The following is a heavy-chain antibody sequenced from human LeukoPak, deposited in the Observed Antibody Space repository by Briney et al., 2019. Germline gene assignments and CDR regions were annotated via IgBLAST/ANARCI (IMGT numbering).Heavy chain of an antibody. J-gene: IGHJ3*02. Sequence: SETLSLTCTVSGGSISSSSYYWGWIRQPPGKGLEWIGSIYYSGSTYYNPSLKSRVTISVDTSKNQFSLKLSSVTAADTAVYYCARWSYDSFIWGQGTMVTVSS. CDR1: GGSISSSSYY. D-gene: IGHD3-22*01. CDR3: ARWSYDSFI. V-gene: IGHV4-39*07. CDR2: IYYSGST.